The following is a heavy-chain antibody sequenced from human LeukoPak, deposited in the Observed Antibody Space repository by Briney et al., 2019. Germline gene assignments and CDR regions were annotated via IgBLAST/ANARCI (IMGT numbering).Heavy chain of an antibody. Sequence: GGSLRLSCAASGFTFSTYNMNWVRQAPGKGLEWVSCISSTSSYTYYADSVKGRFTISRDNAKNSLYPQMNSLRAEDTAVYYCARDRGFCSSTSCYTSPPDYWGQGTLVTVSS. CDR3: ARDRGFCSSTSCYTSPPDY. CDR1: GFTFSTYN. J-gene: IGHJ4*02. CDR2: ISSTSSYT. D-gene: IGHD2-2*02. V-gene: IGHV3-21*01.